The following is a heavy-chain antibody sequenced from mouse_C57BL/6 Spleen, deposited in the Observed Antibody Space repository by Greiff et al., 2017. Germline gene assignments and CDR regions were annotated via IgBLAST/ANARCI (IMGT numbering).Heavy chain of an antibody. D-gene: IGHD3-2*01. V-gene: IGHV1-59*01. J-gene: IGHJ1*03. CDR1: GYTFTSYW. Sequence: QVQLQQPGAELVRPGTSVKLSCKASGYTFTSYWMHWVKQRPGQGLEWIGVIDPSDSYTNYNQKFKGKATLTVDTSASTAYMQLSSLTSEDSAVYYCARERFRQGDWYFDVWGTGTTVTVSS. CDR3: ARERFRQGDWYFDV. CDR2: IDPSDSYT.